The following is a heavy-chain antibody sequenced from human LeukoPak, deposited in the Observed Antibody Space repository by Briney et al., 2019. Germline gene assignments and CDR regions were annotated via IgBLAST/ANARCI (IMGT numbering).Heavy chain of an antibody. CDR2: ISHSGDST. J-gene: IGHJ4*02. CDR3: AGNWNADY. Sequence: GGSLRLSCAASGFTFSSYGMHWVRQAPGKGLEWVSAISHSGDSTYYADSVKGRFTISRDNSKNTLYLQMNGLRAEDAAVYYCAGNWNADYWGQGTLVTVSS. CDR1: GFTFSSYG. D-gene: IGHD1-1*01. V-gene: IGHV3-23*01.